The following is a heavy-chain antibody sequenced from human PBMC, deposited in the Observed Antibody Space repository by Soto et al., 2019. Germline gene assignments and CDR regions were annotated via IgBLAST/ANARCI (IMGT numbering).Heavy chain of an antibody. D-gene: IGHD3-10*01. J-gene: IGHJ6*02. Sequence: ASVKVSCKASGYTFTSYDINWVRQATGQGPEWMGWMNPNSGNTGYAQKFQGRVTMTRNTSISTAYMELSSLRSEDTAVYYCARDPPITESDAYYYYYYGMDVWGQGTTVTVSS. CDR1: GYTFTSYD. CDR3: ARDPPITESDAYYYYYYGMDV. CDR2: MNPNSGNT. V-gene: IGHV1-8*01.